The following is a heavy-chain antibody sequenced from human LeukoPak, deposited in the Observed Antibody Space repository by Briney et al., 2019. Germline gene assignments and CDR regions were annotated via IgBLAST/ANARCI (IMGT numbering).Heavy chain of an antibody. D-gene: IGHD6-13*01. CDR2: IKQDGSEK. CDR1: GFTFSSYW. Sequence: GSLRLSCAASGFTFSSYWMSWVRQAPGKGLEWVANIKQDGSEKYYVDSVKGRFTISRDNAKNSLYLQMNSLRAEDTAVYYCARGSSSSWYGINYYYYYYMDVWGKGTTVTVSS. J-gene: IGHJ6*03. V-gene: IGHV3-7*01. CDR3: ARGSSSSWYGINYYYYYYMDV.